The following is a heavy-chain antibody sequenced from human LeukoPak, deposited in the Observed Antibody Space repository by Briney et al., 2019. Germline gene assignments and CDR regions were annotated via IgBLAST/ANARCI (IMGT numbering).Heavy chain of an antibody. Sequence: SETLSLTCTVSGGSISSGSYYWSWIRQPAGKGLEWIGRIYTSGSTTYNSSLKSRVTISLDTSKNHFSLRLSSVTAADTAVYYCARGFWSRYFDYWGQGALVTVSS. CDR3: ARGFWSRYFDY. D-gene: IGHD3-9*01. J-gene: IGHJ4*02. V-gene: IGHV4-61*02. CDR1: GGSISSGSYY. CDR2: IYTSGST.